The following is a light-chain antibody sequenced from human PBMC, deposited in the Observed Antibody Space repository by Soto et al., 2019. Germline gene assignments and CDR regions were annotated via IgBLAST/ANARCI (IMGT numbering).Light chain of an antibody. CDR2: DSS. J-gene: IGKJ1*01. Sequence: EIVLTQSPATLSLSPGERATLSCRASQSLSSNFLAWYQQKPGQPPRLLIYDSSTRATGIPDRFSGSGSGTDFTLTISRLEPEDFAVYYCQQYGSSWTFGQGTKVDIK. CDR1: QSLSSNF. V-gene: IGKV3-20*01. CDR3: QQYGSSWT.